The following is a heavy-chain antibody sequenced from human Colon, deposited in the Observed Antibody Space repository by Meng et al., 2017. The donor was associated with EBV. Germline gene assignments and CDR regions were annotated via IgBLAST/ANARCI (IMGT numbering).Heavy chain of an antibody. CDR2: IYHSGST. CDR1: GGSLSSRNW. J-gene: IGHJ4*02. Sequence: VQLQEPGPGLVKLSGTLSLTCASSGGSLSSRNWWSWVRQPPGKGLEWIGEIYHSGSTNYNPSLKSRVTISVDESKNQFSLRLSSVTAADTAVYYCARVGAYCGGDCYHPRWGQGTLVTVSS. CDR3: ARVGAYCGGDCYHPR. V-gene: IGHV4-4*02. D-gene: IGHD2-21*02.